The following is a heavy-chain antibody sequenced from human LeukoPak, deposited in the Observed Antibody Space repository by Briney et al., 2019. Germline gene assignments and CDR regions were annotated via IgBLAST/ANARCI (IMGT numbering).Heavy chain of an antibody. CDR2: IYSGGGT. CDR3: ARDRRNYLGGYYYYGMDV. J-gene: IGHJ6*02. V-gene: IGHV3-53*01. CDR1: GFTVSNTY. Sequence: GGSLRLSCAASGFTVSNTYMSWVRQAPGKGLEWVSLIYSGGGTYSADSVKGRFTISRDISKNTLYLQMDSLRAEDTAVYYCARDRRNYLGGYYYYGMDVWGQGTTVTVSS. D-gene: IGHD3-10*01.